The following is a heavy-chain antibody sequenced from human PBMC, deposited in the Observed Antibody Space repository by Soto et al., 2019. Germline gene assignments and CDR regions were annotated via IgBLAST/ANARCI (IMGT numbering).Heavy chain of an antibody. CDR3: ARGAGSSSWYYFQQ. J-gene: IGHJ1*01. D-gene: IGHD6-13*01. CDR1: GFIFSNYN. Sequence: EVQLVESGGGLVKPGGSLRLSCAASGFIFSNYNMNWVRQAPGKGLEWVSCISSSSTYIYYADSVKGRFTISRDNAKNSLYLQINSLRAEDTAVYYCARGAGSSSWYYFQQWGQGTLVTVSS. CDR2: ISSSSTYI. V-gene: IGHV3-21*01.